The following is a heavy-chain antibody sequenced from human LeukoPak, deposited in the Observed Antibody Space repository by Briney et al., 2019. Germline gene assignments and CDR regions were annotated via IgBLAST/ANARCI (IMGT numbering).Heavy chain of an antibody. CDR1: GYTFTSYG. V-gene: IGHV1-18*01. J-gene: IGHJ3*02. CDR2: ISAYNGNT. Sequence: ASVKVSCKPSGYTFTSYGIRWVRQAPGPGLEWMGWISAYNGNTNYAQKLQGRVTMTTDTSTSTAYMELRSLRSDDTAVYYCARARLAVPWSAFDIWGQGTMVTVSS. CDR3: ARARLAVPWSAFDI. D-gene: IGHD2-2*01.